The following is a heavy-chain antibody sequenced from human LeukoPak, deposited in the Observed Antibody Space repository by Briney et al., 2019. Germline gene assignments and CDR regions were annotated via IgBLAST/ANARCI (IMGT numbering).Heavy chain of an antibody. Sequence: ASVKVSCKASGYTFTSYYMHWVRQAPGQGLEWMGWINPNSGGRNYAQKFQGRVTMTRDTSISTAYMELSRLRSHDTAVYYCAAGGVVVTATGAFDIWGQGTMVTVSS. V-gene: IGHV1-2*02. D-gene: IGHD2-21*02. CDR1: GYTFTSYY. CDR3: AAGGVVVTATGAFDI. CDR2: INPNSGGR. J-gene: IGHJ3*02.